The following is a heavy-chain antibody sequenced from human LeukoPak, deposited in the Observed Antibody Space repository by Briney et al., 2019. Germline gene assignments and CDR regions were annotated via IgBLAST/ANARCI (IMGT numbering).Heavy chain of an antibody. CDR3: ARPVRPGATDAFDI. CDR1: GDSLSSGGYS. Sequence: KPSQTLSLTCEVSGDSLSSGGYSWSWIRQPPGKGLEWIGYIRYSGSTYYNPSLKSRLTMSVEASKTQFSLRLSSVTAADTAVYYCARPVRPGATDAFDIWGQGTMVSVSS. D-gene: IGHD5-12*01. CDR2: IRYSGST. V-gene: IGHV4-30-4*07. J-gene: IGHJ3*02.